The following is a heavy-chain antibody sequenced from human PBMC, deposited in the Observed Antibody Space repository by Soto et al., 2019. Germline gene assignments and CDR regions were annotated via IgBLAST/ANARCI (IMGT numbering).Heavy chain of an antibody. CDR3: ARAGGLGAVAVDY. CDR1: GGSISSGGYS. D-gene: IGHD6-19*01. CDR2: IYHSGST. V-gene: IGHV4-30-2*01. J-gene: IGHJ4*02. Sequence: QLQLQESGSGLVKPSQTLSLTCAVSGGSISSGGYSWSWIRQPPGKGLEWIGYIYHSGSTYYNPSIKSRVTISVDRSKNQFSLKLSSLTAADTAVYYCARAGGLGAVAVDYWGQGTLVTVSS.